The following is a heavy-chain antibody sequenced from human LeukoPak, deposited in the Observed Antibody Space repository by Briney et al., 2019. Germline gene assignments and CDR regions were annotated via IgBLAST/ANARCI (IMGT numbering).Heavy chain of an antibody. CDR2: INWNGGST. Sequence: GGSLRLSCAASEFIFNDYGMSWVRQAPGKELEWVSGINWNGGSTGYVDSVKSRFTISRDNAKNSLYLQMNSLRAEDTALYYCARVRYCSSTSCYFSAFDIWGQGTMVTVSS. CDR1: EFIFNDYG. CDR3: ARVRYCSSTSCYFSAFDI. D-gene: IGHD2-2*01. V-gene: IGHV3-20*04. J-gene: IGHJ3*02.